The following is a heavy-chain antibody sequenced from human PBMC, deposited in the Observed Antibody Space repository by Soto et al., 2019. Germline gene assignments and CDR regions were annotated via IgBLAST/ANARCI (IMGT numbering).Heavy chain of an antibody. Sequence: GGSLRLSCAASGFTFSSYGMHWVRQAPGKGLEWVAVIWYDGSNKYYADSVKGRFTISRDNSKNTLYLQMNSLRAEDTAVYYCARDGRERRYFDWLSGGNYFDYWGQGTLVTVSS. V-gene: IGHV3-33*01. D-gene: IGHD3-9*01. CDR1: GFTFSSYG. CDR2: IWYDGSNK. J-gene: IGHJ4*02. CDR3: ARDGRERRYFDWLSGGNYFDY.